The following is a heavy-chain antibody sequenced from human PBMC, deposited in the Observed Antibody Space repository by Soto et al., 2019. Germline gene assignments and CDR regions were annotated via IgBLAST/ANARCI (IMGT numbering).Heavy chain of an antibody. V-gene: IGHV1-8*01. CDR1: GYSFTGLD. CDR3: ARGVTAGVDY. D-gene: IGHD1-26*01. Sequence: QVQLVQSGAEVREPGASVKVSCKASGYSFTGLDINWVRQTTGQGLEWMGWMQPSSGRTGYAQKFQGRVTMTSDTSINTAYMELSSLTSDDTAFYYCARGVTAGVDYWGQGTLVTVSS. J-gene: IGHJ4*02. CDR2: MQPSSGRT.